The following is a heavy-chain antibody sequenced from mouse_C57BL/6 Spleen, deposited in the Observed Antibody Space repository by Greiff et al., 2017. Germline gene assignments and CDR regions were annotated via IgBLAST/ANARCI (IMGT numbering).Heavy chain of an antibody. V-gene: IGHV7-3*01. CDR2: IRNKANGYTT. D-gene: IGHD2-5*01. CDR3: ASYSSNYNYFDY. Sequence: EVKLMESGGGLVQPGGSLSLSCAASGFTFTDYYMSWVRQPPGKALEWLGFIRNKANGYTTEYSASVKGRFTISRDNSQSILYLQMNALRAEDSATYYCASYSSNYNYFDYWGQGTTLTVSS. CDR1: GFTFTDYY. J-gene: IGHJ2*01.